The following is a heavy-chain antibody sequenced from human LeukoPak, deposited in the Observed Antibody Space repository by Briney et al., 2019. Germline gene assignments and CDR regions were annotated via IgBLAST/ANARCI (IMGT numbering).Heavy chain of an antibody. J-gene: IGHJ4*02. CDR3: ARGPRSSSWYALEY. Sequence: SETLSLTCAVYGGSFSGYYWSWIRQSPGKGLEWIGEINHGGNTNYNASLKSRVTISSDWSKNQFYLRLTPVTAADTAMYYCARGPRSSSWYALEYWGQGTLVTVSS. CDR1: GGSFSGYY. V-gene: IGHV4-34*01. D-gene: IGHD6-13*01. CDR2: INHGGNT.